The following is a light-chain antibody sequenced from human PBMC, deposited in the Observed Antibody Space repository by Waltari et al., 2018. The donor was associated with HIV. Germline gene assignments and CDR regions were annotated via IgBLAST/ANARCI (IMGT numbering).Light chain of an antibody. V-gene: IGKV3-20*01. Sequence: EIVLTQSPGTLSLSPGERATLSCRASQSVSSSYLAWYQQKPGQAPRLLIYGASSRATGIPDRFSGSGSGTDFTLTISRLEPEDFAVYYCQQYGPIHGAWGRTFGQGTKVEIK. CDR3: QQYGPIHGAWGRT. CDR1: QSVSSSY. CDR2: GAS. J-gene: IGKJ1*01.